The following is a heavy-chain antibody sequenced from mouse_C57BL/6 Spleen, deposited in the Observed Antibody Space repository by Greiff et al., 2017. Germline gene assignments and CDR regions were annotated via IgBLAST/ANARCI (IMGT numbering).Heavy chain of an antibody. CDR1: GYTFTSYW. D-gene: IGHD2-1*01. J-gene: IGHJ3*01. Sequence: VQLQQPGAELVMPGASVKLSCKASGYTFTSYWMHWVKQRPGQGLEWIGEIDPSDSYTNYNQKFKGKSTLTVDKSSSTDYMQLSSLTSEDSAVYYCAHGKEGFAYWGQGTLVTVSA. CDR3: AHGKEGFAY. CDR2: IDPSDSYT. V-gene: IGHV1-69*01.